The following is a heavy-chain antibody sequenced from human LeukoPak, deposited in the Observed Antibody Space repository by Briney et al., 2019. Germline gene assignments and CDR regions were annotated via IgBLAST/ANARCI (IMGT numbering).Heavy chain of an antibody. CDR2: ISTSSSYI. CDR1: GFTVSSNY. D-gene: IGHD6-13*01. V-gene: IGHV3-21*01. J-gene: IGHJ4*02. Sequence: GGSLRLSCAASGFTVSSNYMNWVRQAPGKGLEWVSFISTSSSYIYYADSVKGRFTISRDNAKNSLYLQMNSLRAEDTAVYYCARASSSWYYFDYWGQGTLVTVSS. CDR3: ARASSSWYYFDY.